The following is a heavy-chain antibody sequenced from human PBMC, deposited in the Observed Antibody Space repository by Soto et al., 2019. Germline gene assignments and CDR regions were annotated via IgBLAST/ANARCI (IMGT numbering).Heavy chain of an antibody. CDR2: IRSKAYGGTT. CDR1: GFTFNTYV. J-gene: IGHJ4*02. CDR3: TRRPNDY. Sequence: GGSLRLSCAASGFTFNTYVMHWVRQAPGKGLEWVGFIRSKAYGGTTEYAASVKGRFTISRDDSKSIAYLQMNSLKTEDTAVYYCTRRPNDYWGQGTLVTVPQ. V-gene: IGHV3-49*04.